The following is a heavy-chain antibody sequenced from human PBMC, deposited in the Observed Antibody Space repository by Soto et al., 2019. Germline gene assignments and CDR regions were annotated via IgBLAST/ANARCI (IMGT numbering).Heavy chain of an antibody. D-gene: IGHD6-13*01. J-gene: IGHJ5*02. V-gene: IGHV1-24*01. CDR2: FDPEDGET. Sequence: ASVKVSCKVSGYTLTELSMHWVRQAPGKGLEWMGGFDPEDGETIYAQKFQGRVTMTEDTSTDTAYMELSSLRSEDTAVYYCATMGIAAAGMVWFDPWGQGTLVTSPQ. CDR3: ATMGIAAAGMVWFDP. CDR1: GYTLTELS.